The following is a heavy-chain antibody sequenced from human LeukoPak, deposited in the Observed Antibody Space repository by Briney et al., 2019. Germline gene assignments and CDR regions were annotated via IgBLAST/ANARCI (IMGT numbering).Heavy chain of an antibody. CDR1: GFTFSNYA. V-gene: IGHV3-30*02. CDR2: IRYDGSNK. J-gene: IGHJ4*02. Sequence: GGSLRLSCAASGFTFSNYAMHWVRQAPGKGLEWVTFIRYDGSNKYYADSVKGRFTISRDNSKNTLYLQMNSLRAEDTAVYYCARDLLAAAGTVFWGQGTLVTVSS. D-gene: IGHD6-13*01. CDR3: ARDLLAAAGTVF.